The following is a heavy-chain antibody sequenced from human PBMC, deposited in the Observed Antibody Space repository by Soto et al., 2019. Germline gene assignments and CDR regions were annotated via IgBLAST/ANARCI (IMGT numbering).Heavy chain of an antibody. CDR3: AKGFGYESNGNGIDF. D-gene: IGHD1-1*01. CDR1: GFTFSSYA. V-gene: IGHV3-23*01. J-gene: IGHJ4*02. CDR2: ISGSGGRT. Sequence: EVQLLESGGGLVQPGGSLRLSCAVSGFTFSSYAMNWVRQAPGKGLEWVSSISGSGGRTDYADSVKGRFTISRDNSKNSLFLQMNSLRAEDTAIYFCAKGFGYESNGNGIDFWGQGTLVTVSS.